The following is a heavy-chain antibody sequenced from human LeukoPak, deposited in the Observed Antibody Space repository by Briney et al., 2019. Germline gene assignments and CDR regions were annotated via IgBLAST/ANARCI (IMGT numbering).Heavy chain of an antibody. CDR2: INHSGST. CDR1: GGSFSVYY. J-gene: IGHJ5*02. CDR3: ARSAAYGAEYNWFDP. V-gene: IGHV4-34*01. D-gene: IGHD4-17*01. Sequence: PSETLSLTCAVYGGSFSVYYWSWIRQPPGKGLESIGEINHSGSTNDNPSLKSRVTISVDTSKNQFSLKLSSVTAADTAVYYCARSAAYGAEYNWFDPWGQGTLVTVSS.